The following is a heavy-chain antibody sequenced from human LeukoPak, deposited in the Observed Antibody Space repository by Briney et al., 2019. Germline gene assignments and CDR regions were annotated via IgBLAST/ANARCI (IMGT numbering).Heavy chain of an antibody. D-gene: IGHD1-26*01. CDR2: INPGSGST. V-gene: IGHV1-46*01. J-gene: IGHJ4*02. CDR1: GGTFSSYA. CDR3: ASESALGAHFDY. Sequence: GSSVKVSCKASGGTFSSYAISWVRQAPGQGFEWMGIINPGSGSTSYAQRFQGRLTMTRDTSTSTVYMELSSLRSNDTAVYYCASESALGAHFDYWGQGTLVTVSS.